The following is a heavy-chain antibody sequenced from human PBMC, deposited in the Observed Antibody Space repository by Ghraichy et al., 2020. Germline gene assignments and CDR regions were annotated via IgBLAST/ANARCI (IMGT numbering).Heavy chain of an antibody. CDR2: IYTSGST. CDR1: GSSLGGLY. Sequence: SETLSLTCTVSGSSLGGLYWRLIRPPAGKGLEWIGRIYTSGSTNYNPSLKSRVTMSVDTSKNQFSLKLSSVTAADTAVYYCARGDGMDVWGQGTTVTVSS. J-gene: IGHJ6*02. V-gene: IGHV4-4*07. CDR3: ARGDGMDV.